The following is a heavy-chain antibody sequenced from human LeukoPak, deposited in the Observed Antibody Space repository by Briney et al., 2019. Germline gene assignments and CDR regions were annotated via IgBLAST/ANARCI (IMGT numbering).Heavy chain of an antibody. Sequence: GRSLRLSCAASGFTFDDYAMHWVRQAPGKGLEWVSGISWNSGSIGYADSVKGRFTISRDNAKNSLYLQMNSLRAEDTAVYYCARRDGYGNWFDPWGQGTLVTVSS. V-gene: IGHV3-9*01. CDR3: ARRDGYGNWFDP. CDR2: ISWNSGSI. D-gene: IGHD5-24*01. J-gene: IGHJ5*02. CDR1: GFTFDDYA.